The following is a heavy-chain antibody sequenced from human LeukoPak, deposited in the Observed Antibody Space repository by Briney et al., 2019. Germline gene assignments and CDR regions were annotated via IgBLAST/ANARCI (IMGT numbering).Heavy chain of an antibody. J-gene: IGHJ3*02. CDR3: ARTRSDAFDI. D-gene: IGHD2-2*01. V-gene: IGHV3-53*01. CDR2: IYSDGST. Sequence: HSGGSLRLSCAASGFTDNSNYMSWVRQAPGEGLEWVSVIYSDGSTSYADSVKGRFSISRDYSKNTLYLQMNSPRAEYTAVYYCARTRSDAFDIWGQGTMVTVSS. CDR1: GFTDNSNY.